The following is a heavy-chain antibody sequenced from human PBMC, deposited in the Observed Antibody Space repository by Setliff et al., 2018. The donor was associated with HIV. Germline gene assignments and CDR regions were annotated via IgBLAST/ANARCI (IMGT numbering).Heavy chain of an antibody. CDR1: GYSISSDYY. CDR3: ARDKTYCNYSRCSRAGWYFDL. Sequence: SETLSLTCTVSGYSISSDYYWGWIRQPPGKGLEWIGNIYHSGNTHYNPSLKSRVTISVDTSKNQFSLKLSSVTAADTAVYYCARDKTYCNYSRCSRAGWYFDLWGRGTLVTVSS. V-gene: IGHV4-38-2*02. CDR2: IYHSGNT. D-gene: IGHD2-2*01. J-gene: IGHJ2*01.